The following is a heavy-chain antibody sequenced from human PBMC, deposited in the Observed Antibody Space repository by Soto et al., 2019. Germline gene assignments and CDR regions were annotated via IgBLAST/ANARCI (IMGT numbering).Heavy chain of an antibody. CDR2: ISGSGGST. J-gene: IGHJ4*02. Sequence: GGSLRLSCAASGFTFSSYAMSWVRQAPGKGLEWVSAISGSGGSTYYADSVKGRFTISRDNSKNTLYLQMNSLRAEDTAVYYCAKVIKPYGSGSSNFDYWGQGTLVTVSS. D-gene: IGHD3-10*01. CDR3: AKVIKPYGSGSSNFDY. V-gene: IGHV3-23*01. CDR1: GFTFSSYA.